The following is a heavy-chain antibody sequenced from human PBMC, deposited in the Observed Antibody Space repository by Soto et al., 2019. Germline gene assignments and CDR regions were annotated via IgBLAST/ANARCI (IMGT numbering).Heavy chain of an antibody. D-gene: IGHD6-13*01. Sequence: PGGSLRLSCAESGFTFSSYGMHWVRQAPGKGLERVAVIWYDGSNKYYADSVKGRFTISRDNSKNTLYLQMNSLRAEDTDVYYCSREPGIAAAGTGPYFDYWGQGTLVTVSS. CDR1: GFTFSSYG. CDR2: IWYDGSNK. CDR3: SREPGIAAAGTGPYFDY. V-gene: IGHV3-33*01. J-gene: IGHJ4*02.